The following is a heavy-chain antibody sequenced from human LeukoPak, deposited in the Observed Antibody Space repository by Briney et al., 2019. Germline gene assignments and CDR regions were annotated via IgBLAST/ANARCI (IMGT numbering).Heavy chain of an antibody. CDR1: GGSFSGYY. J-gene: IGHJ2*01. CDR2: INHSGST. V-gene: IGHV4-34*01. D-gene: IGHD6-13*01. Sequence: SETLSLTCAVYGGSFSGYYWSWIRQPPGKGLEWIGEINHSGSTNYNPSLKSRVTISVDTSKKQLSLKLSSVTAADTAVYYCARVYYSSSYDYRYFDLWGRGTLVTVSS. CDR3: ARVYYSSSYDYRYFDL.